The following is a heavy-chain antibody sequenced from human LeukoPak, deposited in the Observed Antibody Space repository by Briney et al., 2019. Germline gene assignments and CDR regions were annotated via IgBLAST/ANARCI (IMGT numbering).Heavy chain of an antibody. V-gene: IGHV4-61*02. CDR3: ARYKLGWFDP. Sequence: SETLSLTCTVSGGSISGVSYFWSWIRQPAGKGLEWIGRISASGSTNFNPSLKSRVTMSVDTSENQFSLRLSSVTAADTAVYYCARYKLGWFDPWGQGTLVTVSS. J-gene: IGHJ5*02. CDR2: ISASGST. D-gene: IGHD1-1*01. CDR1: GGSISGVSYF.